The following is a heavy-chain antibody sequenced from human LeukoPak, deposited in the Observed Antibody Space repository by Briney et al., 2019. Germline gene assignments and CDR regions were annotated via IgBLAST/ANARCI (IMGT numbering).Heavy chain of an antibody. J-gene: IGHJ4*02. Sequence: PSETLSLTCTVPGYPISSGYYWGWIRQPPGKGLEWIGSIYHSGSTYYNPSLKGRVTISVDTSKNQFSLKLSSVTAADTAVYYCARDWNYSSDYWGQGTLVTVSS. CDR3: ARDWNYSSDY. V-gene: IGHV4-38-2*02. CDR2: IYHSGST. D-gene: IGHD1-7*01. CDR1: GYPISSGYY.